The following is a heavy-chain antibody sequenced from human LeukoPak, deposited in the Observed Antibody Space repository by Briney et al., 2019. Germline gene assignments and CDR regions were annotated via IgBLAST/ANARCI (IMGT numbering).Heavy chain of an antibody. CDR1: GGSISSYY. Sequence: PSETLSLTCTVSGGSISSYYWSWIRQPAGKGLGWIGRIHTSGSTNYNPSLKSRVTMSVDTSKNQFSLKLSSVTAADTAVYYCAREFTHWLDSSGYYDYWGQGTLVTVSS. CDR3: AREFTHWLDSSGYYDY. CDR2: IHTSGST. D-gene: IGHD3-22*01. J-gene: IGHJ4*02. V-gene: IGHV4-4*07.